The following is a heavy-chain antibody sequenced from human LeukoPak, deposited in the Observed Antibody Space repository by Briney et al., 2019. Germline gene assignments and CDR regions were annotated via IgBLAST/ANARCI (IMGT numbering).Heavy chain of an antibody. J-gene: IGHJ5*02. CDR3: ARHNGGSSSIRA. Sequence: SETLSLTCSVSGGSITSYYWSWIRHPPGKGLEWIGYMYNSGTTNYNPSLKSRVTISVDTSKNQFSLKLSSVTAADTAVYYCARHNGGSSSIRAWGQGTLVTVSS. CDR1: GGSITSYY. CDR2: MYNSGTT. D-gene: IGHD3-16*01. V-gene: IGHV4-59*08.